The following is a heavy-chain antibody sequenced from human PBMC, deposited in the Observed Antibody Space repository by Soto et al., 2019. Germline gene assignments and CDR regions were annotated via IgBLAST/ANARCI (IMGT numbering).Heavy chain of an antibody. J-gene: IGHJ6*02. CDR2: ISGSGGNA. CDR1: GFTFSSYA. V-gene: IGHV3-23*01. D-gene: IGHD1-26*01. Sequence: EVQLLESGGGLVQPGGSLRLSCAASGFTFSSYAMSWVRQAPGKGLEWVSTISGSGGNAYYADSVKGRLSISRDNSKNTLRLQMTSLRADDTAVYYCAKDGASGSYPPYYYFGMDVWGQGTTVTVSS. CDR3: AKDGASGSYPPYYYFGMDV.